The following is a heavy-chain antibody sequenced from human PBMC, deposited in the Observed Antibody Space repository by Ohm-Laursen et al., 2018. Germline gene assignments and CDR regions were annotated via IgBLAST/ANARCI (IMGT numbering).Heavy chain of an antibody. V-gene: IGHV4-39*01. CDR2: IFYNGNT. Sequence: SQTLSLTCTVSGDSISSSGYYWGWIRQPPGKGLEWIGSIFYNGNTYYNPSLKSRVTISVDTSKNELSLKLSSVTAADTALYYCARGLWWFDPWGQGTLVTVSS. CDR1: GDSISSSGYY. CDR3: ARGLWWFDP. J-gene: IGHJ5*02.